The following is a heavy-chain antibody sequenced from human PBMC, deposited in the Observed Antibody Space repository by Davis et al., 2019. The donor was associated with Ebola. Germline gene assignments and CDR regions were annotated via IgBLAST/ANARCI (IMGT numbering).Heavy chain of an antibody. J-gene: IGHJ4*02. CDR2: INHSGST. V-gene: IGHV4-34*01. D-gene: IGHD2-8*02. CDR3: ARGRVVYLRATDY. CDR1: GGSFSGYY. Sequence: MPGGSLRLSCAVYGGSFSGYYWNWIRQPPGKGLEWIGEINHSGSTNYNPSLKSRVTISVDTSKNQFSLKLSSVTAADTAVYYCARGRVVYLRATDYWGQGTLVTVSS.